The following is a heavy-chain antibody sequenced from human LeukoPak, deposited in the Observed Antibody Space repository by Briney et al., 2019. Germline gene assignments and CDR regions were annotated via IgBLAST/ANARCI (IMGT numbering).Heavy chain of an antibody. CDR1: GFTFSSYG. CDR2: IWYDGGDK. D-gene: IGHD6-13*01. J-gene: IGHJ4*02. CDR3: AITAAAGKVY. Sequence: GGSLRLSCAASGFTFSSYGMHWVRQAPGKGLEWVAVIWYDGGDKYYADSVQGRFTISRDNSKNTLFLQMNSLRAEDTAVFYCAITAAAGKVYWGQGTLVTVSS. V-gene: IGHV3-33*01.